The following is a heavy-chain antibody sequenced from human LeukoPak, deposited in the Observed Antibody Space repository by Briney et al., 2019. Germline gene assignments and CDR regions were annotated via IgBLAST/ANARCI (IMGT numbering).Heavy chain of an antibody. CDR2: IYTSGST. CDR3: ASPGERDYFDY. J-gene: IGHJ4*02. CDR1: GGSISSYY. V-gene: IGHV4-4*09. D-gene: IGHD7-27*01. Sequence: SGTLSLTCTVSGGSISSYYWSWIRQPPGKGLEWIGYIYTSGSTNYNPSLKSRVTISVDTSKNQFSLKLSSVTAADTAVYYCASPGERDYFDYWGQGTLVTVSS.